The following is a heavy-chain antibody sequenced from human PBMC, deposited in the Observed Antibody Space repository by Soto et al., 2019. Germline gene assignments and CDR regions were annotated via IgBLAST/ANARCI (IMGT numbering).Heavy chain of an antibody. CDR1: GFIFSDYG. CDR3: AKDSDVMTGRRFGMDV. V-gene: IGHV3-30*18. J-gene: IGHJ6*02. D-gene: IGHD2-21*01. CDR2: ISYDGNKK. Sequence: QVQLVESGGGVVQPGRSLRLSGAASGFIFSDYGMHWARQAPGKGLEWVAVISYDGNKKYYADSVKGRINISRDNSKNKLYLQVNSLKAEDTAVYYCAKDSDVMTGRRFGMDVWGQGTTVTVSS.